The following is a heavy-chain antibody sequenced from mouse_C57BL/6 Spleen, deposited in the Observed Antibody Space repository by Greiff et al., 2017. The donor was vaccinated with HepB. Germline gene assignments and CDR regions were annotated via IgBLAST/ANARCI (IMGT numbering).Heavy chain of an antibody. D-gene: IGHD1-1*01. CDR2: IDPNSGGT. J-gene: IGHJ4*01. CDR3: ARRGIITTVVAPYYAMDY. V-gene: IGHV1-72*01. CDR1: GYTFTSYW. Sequence: QVQLQHPGAELVKPGASVKLSCKASGYTFTSYWMHWVKQRPGRGLEWIGRIDPNSGGTKYNEKFKSKATLTVDKPSSTASMQLSSLTSEDSAVYYCARRGIITTVVAPYYAMDYWGQGTSVTVSS.